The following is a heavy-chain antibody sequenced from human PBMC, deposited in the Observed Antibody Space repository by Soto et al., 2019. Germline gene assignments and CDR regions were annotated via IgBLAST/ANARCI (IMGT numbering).Heavy chain of an antibody. V-gene: IGHV3-23*01. Sequence: GSLRLSCAASGFTFSSYAMSWVRQAPGKGLEWVSAISGSGGSTYYADSVKGRFTISRDNSKNTLYLQMNSLRAGDTAVYYCATKAVKIRVAYPWNFDYWGQGTLVTVSS. CDR2: ISGSGGST. CDR3: ATKAVKIRVAYPWNFDY. CDR1: GFTFSSYA. D-gene: IGHD3-16*01. J-gene: IGHJ4*02.